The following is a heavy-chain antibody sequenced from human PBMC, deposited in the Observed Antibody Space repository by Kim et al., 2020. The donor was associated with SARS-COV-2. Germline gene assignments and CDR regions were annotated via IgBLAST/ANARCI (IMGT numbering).Heavy chain of an antibody. J-gene: IGHJ6*02. CDR3: ARDRYDILTGYFPVNHYYGMDV. Sequence: GGSLRLSCAASGFTFSDYYMSWIRQAPGKGLEWVSYISSSSSYTNYADSVKGRFTISRDNAKNSLYLQMNSLRAEDTAVYYCARDRYDILTGYFPVNHYYGMDVWGQGTTVTVSS. V-gene: IGHV3-11*06. CDR1: GFTFSDYY. CDR2: ISSSSSYT. D-gene: IGHD3-9*01.